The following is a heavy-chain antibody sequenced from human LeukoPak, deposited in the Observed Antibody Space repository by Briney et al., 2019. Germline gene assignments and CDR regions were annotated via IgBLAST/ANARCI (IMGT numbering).Heavy chain of an antibody. J-gene: IGHJ4*02. CDR1: GFTFSSYA. CDR2: ISPNVGST. CDR3: AKGAGPMVREPLGY. V-gene: IGHV3-23*01. D-gene: IGHD3-10*01. Sequence: GASLRLSCAASGFTFSSYAMTWVRQAPGKGLEWVSTISPNVGSTYYADSVKGRFTISRDNSKNTLYLQMNSLRAEDTAVYYCAKGAGPMVREPLGYWGQGTLVTVSS.